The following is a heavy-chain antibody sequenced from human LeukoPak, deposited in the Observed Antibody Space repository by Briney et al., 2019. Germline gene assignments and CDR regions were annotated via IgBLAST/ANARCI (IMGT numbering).Heavy chain of an antibody. V-gene: IGHV4-31*11. Sequence: SETLSLTCAVYGGSFSGYYWSWIRQHPGKGLEWIGYIYYSGSTYYNPSLKSRVTISVDTSKNQFSLKLSSVTAADTAVYYCAREASPYDSSGYYLLWGQGTLVTVSS. CDR2: IYYSGST. J-gene: IGHJ4*02. CDR1: GGSFSGYY. D-gene: IGHD3-22*01. CDR3: AREASPYDSSGYYLL.